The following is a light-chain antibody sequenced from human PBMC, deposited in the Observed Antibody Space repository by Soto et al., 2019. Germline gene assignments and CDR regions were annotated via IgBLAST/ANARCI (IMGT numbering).Light chain of an antibody. Sequence: DIQMTQSPSTLSASVGDRVTITCRASQTISSWLAWYHQKPGQVPKLLLYKVSTLESGVPSRFSGSGSGTEFTLTISSLQPDDFAMYSCPQYDVYSFTFGQGTKLESK. CDR1: QTISSW. V-gene: IGKV1-5*03. CDR2: KVS. J-gene: IGKJ2*01. CDR3: PQYDVYSFT.